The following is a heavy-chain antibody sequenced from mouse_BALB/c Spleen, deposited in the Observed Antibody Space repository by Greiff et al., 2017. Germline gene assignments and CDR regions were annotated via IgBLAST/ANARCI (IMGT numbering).Heavy chain of an antibody. CDR1: GFNIKDTY. Sequence: VQLQQSGAELVKPGASVKLSCTASGFNIKDTYMHWVKQRPEQGLEWIGRIDPANGNTKYDPKFQGKATITADTSSNTAYLQLSSLTSEDTAVYYCARSTSGWYFDVWGAGTTVTVSS. D-gene: IGHD2-1*01. CDR2: IDPANGNT. V-gene: IGHV14-3*02. J-gene: IGHJ1*01. CDR3: ARSTSGWYFDV.